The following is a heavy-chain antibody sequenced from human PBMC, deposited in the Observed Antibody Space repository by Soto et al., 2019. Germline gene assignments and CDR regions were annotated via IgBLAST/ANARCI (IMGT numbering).Heavy chain of an antibody. Sequence: ASLEVSWNTSGYAFTTYYMNSVRHAPGQRLDWLRAIKPSHSSTNYAQKFQGRVTMTSDTSTSTAYMELSSLTTGDTAVYYCARVIVPTPGTTSNWFDPWGQGTLVTVSS. J-gene: IGHJ5*02. CDR2: IKPSHSST. CDR1: GYAFTTYY. CDR3: ARVIVPTPGTTSNWFDP. D-gene: IGHD4-17*01. V-gene: IGHV1-46*01.